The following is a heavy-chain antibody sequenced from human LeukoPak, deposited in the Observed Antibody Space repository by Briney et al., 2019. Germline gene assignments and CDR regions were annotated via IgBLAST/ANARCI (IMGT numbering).Heavy chain of an antibody. D-gene: IGHD2-2*01. CDR2: ISSSSSTI. CDR1: GFNFNTYA. Sequence: GGSLRLSCAASGFNFNTYAMNWIRQAPGKGLEWISYISSSSSTIYYADSVKGRFSISRDNAKNSVYLEMNSPGGGDTAVYYCTRVGGYQLPKFDYWGRGTLVTVSS. CDR3: TRVGGYQLPKFDY. V-gene: IGHV3-48*01. J-gene: IGHJ4*02.